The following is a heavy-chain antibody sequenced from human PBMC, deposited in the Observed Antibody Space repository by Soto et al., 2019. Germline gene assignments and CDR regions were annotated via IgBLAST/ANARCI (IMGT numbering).Heavy chain of an antibody. CDR3: ARGGYCSSTSCYTYYYYGMDV. V-gene: IGHV3-33*01. CDR2: IWYDGSNK. Sequence: QVQLVESGGGVVQPGRSLRLSCAASGFTFSSYGMHWVRQAPGKGLEWVAVIWYDGSNKYYVDSVKGRFTISRDNSKNTLYLQMNSLRAEDMAVYYCARGGYCSSTSCYTYYYYGMDVWGQGTTVTVSS. D-gene: IGHD2-2*02. J-gene: IGHJ6*02. CDR1: GFTFSSYG.